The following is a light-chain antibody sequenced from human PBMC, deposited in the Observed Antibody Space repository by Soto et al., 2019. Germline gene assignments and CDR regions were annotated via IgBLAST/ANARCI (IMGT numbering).Light chain of an antibody. J-gene: IGKJ1*01. CDR2: GAS. CDR3: QQYGSLPAT. CDR1: QSVRGNH. V-gene: IGKV3-20*01. Sequence: EVVLTQSPGTLSLSPGERATLSCRASQSVRGNHFAWYQQKPGQPPRLLIYGASARTTGIPDRFSGGGSGTDFTLTISRLESDDCAVYYCQQYGSLPATFGQGTKVEIK.